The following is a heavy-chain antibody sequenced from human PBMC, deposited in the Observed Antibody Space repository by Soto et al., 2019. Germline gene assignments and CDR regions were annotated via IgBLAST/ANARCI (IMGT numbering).Heavy chain of an antibody. CDR3: ARRFYGSGSAHTDY. V-gene: IGHV4-39*01. J-gene: IGHJ4*02. CDR1: GGSISSSSYY. Sequence: QLQLQESGPGLVKPSETLSLTCTVSGGSISSSSYYWGWIRQPPGKGLEWIGSIYYSGSTYYNPSLKSRVTXXVXTXXPHLSLKPRAVPAADTAVDYCARRFYGSGSAHTDYWGQGPLVTVSS. D-gene: IGHD3-10*01. CDR2: IYYSGST.